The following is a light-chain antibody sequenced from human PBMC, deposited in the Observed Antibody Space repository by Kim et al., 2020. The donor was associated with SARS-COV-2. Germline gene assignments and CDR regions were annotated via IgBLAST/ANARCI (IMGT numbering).Light chain of an antibody. V-gene: IGLV3-1*01. Sequence: SYELTQPPSVSVSPGQTASITCSGDKLGDKYACWYQQKPGQSPVRVIYQDSKRPSGIPERFSGSNSGNTATLTISGTQAMDEADYYCQAWDSSTVV. CDR1: KLGDKY. CDR3: QAWDSSTVV. J-gene: IGLJ2*01. CDR2: QDS.